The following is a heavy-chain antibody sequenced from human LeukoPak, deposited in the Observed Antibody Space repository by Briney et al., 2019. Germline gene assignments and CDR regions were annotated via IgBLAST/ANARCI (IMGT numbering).Heavy chain of an antibody. D-gene: IGHD4-17*01. CDR2: ISSSGSTI. CDR1: GFTFSSYE. CDR3: ARASYGAYSFDY. Sequence: PGGSLRLSCAASGFTFSSYEMNWVRQAPGKGLEWVSYISSSGSTIYYADSVKGRFTISRDNAKNSLYLQMNSLRAEDTAVYYCARASYGAYSFDYWGQGTLVTVSS. V-gene: IGHV3-48*03. J-gene: IGHJ4*02.